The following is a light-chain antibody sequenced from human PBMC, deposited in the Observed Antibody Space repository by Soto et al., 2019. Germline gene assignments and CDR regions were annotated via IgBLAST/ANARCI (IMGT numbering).Light chain of an antibody. J-gene: IGKJ1*01. V-gene: IGKV3-20*01. Sequence: EIVLTQSPGTLSLFPGERATLSCRASQSISSNYLAWYQHKPGQAPRLLIHGASNRATGIPDRFSGAGSGKQFTINISRLETEDFAVYYCHNYGSAPAWTFGQGTKVEIK. CDR3: HNYGSAPAWT. CDR1: QSISSNY. CDR2: GAS.